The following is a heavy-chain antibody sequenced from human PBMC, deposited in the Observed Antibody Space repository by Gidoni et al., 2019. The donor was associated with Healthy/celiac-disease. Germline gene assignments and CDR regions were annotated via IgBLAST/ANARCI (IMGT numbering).Heavy chain of an antibody. D-gene: IGHD6-6*01. CDR1: GCTFSSYS. Sequence: EVQLVESGGGLGKPGGSLRLSCADSGCTFSSYSMNWVRQAAGKGMEWVSSISSSSSYIYYADSVKGRFTISRDNAKNSLYLQMNSLRAEDTAVYYCARDEMYSSSGFVDYWGQGTLVTVSS. CDR2: ISSSSSYI. CDR3: ARDEMYSSSGFVDY. J-gene: IGHJ4*02. V-gene: IGHV3-21*01.